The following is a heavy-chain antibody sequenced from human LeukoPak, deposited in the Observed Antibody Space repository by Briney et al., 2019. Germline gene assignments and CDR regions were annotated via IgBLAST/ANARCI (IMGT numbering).Heavy chain of an antibody. D-gene: IGHD3-3*01. CDR1: GGSISSSSYY. Sequence: SETLSLTCTVSGGSISSSSYYWGWIRQPPGKGLEWIGSIYYSGSTYYNPSLKSRVTISVDTSKNQFSLKLSSVTAADTAVYYCARATSWSGNNNWFDPWGQGTLVTVSS. CDR3: ARATSWSGNNNWFDP. V-gene: IGHV4-39*07. CDR2: IYYSGST. J-gene: IGHJ5*02.